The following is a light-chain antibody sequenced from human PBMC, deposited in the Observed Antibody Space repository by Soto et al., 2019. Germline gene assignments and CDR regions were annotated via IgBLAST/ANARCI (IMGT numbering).Light chain of an antibody. CDR3: QQRSNWPIIT. J-gene: IGKJ5*01. CDR2: GAS. V-gene: IGKV3-11*01. CDR1: QSVSSY. Sequence: EIVLTQSPGILSLSPGERATLSCRASQSVSSYLAWYQQKPGRAPRLLISGASRRATGTPDRFSGAGSGTDFTLTISSLEPEDFAVYYCQQRSNWPIITFGQGTRLEI.